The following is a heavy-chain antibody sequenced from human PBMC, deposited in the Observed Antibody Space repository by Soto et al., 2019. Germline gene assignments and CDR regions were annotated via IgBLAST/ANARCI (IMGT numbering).Heavy chain of an antibody. CDR2: ISGYNGNT. Sequence: AASVKVSCKASGCTFSGYSITWVRQAPGQGLEWMGRISGYNGNTNYARTLRGRLTLTTDTSTSTAYMELRSLTSDDTAVYYCARDVFCGGAPACPDMDVWGQGTTVTVSS. D-gene: IGHD2-21*01. CDR1: GCTFSGYS. J-gene: IGHJ6*02. V-gene: IGHV1-18*04. CDR3: ARDVFCGGAPACPDMDV.